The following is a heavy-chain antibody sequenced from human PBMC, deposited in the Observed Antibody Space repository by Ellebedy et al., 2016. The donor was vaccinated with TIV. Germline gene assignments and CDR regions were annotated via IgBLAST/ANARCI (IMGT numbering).Heavy chain of an antibody. CDR2: IKSKTDGGTT. CDR1: GFTFSNAW. Sequence: GESLKISCAASGFTFSNAWLSWVRQAPGKGLEWVGRIKSKTDGGTTDYAAPVKGRFTISRDDSKNTLYLQMNSLKTEDTAVYYCTTDGGGIVVVVAADSFDYWGQGTLVTVSS. D-gene: IGHD2-15*01. J-gene: IGHJ4*02. V-gene: IGHV3-15*01. CDR3: TTDGGGIVVVVAADSFDY.